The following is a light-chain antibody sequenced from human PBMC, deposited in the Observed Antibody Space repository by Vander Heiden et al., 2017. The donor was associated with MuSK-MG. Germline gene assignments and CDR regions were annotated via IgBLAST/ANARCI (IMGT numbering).Light chain of an antibody. J-gene: IGKJ1*01. Sequence: EMVMTQSPATLSVSPGERAILSCRASQSISSNLAWYHQKPGQAPRLLIYGAFTRATGIPARFRGSRCGTEFTLTISSLQSEDFAVYYCQQYSNWPPWTFGQGTKVEIK. CDR2: GAF. CDR3: QQYSNWPPWT. V-gene: IGKV3-15*01. CDR1: QSISSN.